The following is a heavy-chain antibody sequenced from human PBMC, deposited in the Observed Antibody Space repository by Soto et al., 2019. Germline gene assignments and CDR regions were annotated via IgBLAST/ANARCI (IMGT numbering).Heavy chain of an antibody. D-gene: IGHD5-12*01. CDR3: ARSLRGYSGYSGY. CDR1: GFTFSDYY. J-gene: IGHJ4*02. V-gene: IGHV3-11*05. CDR2: ISSSGSDT. Sequence: QVQLVESGGGLVKPGGCLRLSCAASGFTFSDYYMSWIRQAPGKGLEWVSYISSSGSDTNYADSVKGRFTVSRDNAKNSMYLQMNSLRAEDTAVYYCARSLRGYSGYSGYWGQGTLVTVSS.